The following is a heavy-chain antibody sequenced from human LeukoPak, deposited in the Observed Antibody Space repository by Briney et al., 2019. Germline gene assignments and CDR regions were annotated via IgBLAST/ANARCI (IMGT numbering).Heavy chain of an antibody. J-gene: IGHJ4*02. Sequence: GGSLRLSCAASGFTFSSYAMHWVRQAPGKGLEWVPVISYDGSNKYYADSVKGRFTISRDNSKNTLYLQMNSLKNEDTAVYYCVTEVSGSFPTWGQGTLVTVSS. D-gene: IGHD1-26*01. CDR3: VTEVSGSFPT. V-gene: IGHV3-30*04. CDR2: ISYDGSNK. CDR1: GFTFSSYA.